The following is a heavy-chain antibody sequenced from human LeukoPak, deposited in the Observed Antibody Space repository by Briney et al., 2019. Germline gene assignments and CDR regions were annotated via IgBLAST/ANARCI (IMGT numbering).Heavy chain of an antibody. CDR2: ISSNGGST. Sequence: GGSLRLSCAASGFTFSSYAMHWVRQAPGKGLEYVSAISSNGGSTYYANSVKGRFTISRDNSKNTLYLQMGSLRAEDMAVYYCARDFGEEDYWGQGTLVTVSS. CDR3: ARDFGEEDY. V-gene: IGHV3-64*01. D-gene: IGHD3-10*01. CDR1: GFTFSSYA. J-gene: IGHJ4*02.